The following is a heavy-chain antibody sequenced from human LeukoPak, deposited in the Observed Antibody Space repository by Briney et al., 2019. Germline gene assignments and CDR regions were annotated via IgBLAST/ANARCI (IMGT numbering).Heavy chain of an antibody. CDR3: ARRGIAVAASRFDP. V-gene: IGHV4-39*01. J-gene: IGHJ5*02. CDR2: IYYSGST. Sequence: SETLSPTCTVSGGSISSSSYYWGWIRQPPGKGLEWIGSIYYSGSTYYNPSLKSRVTISVDTSKNQFSLKLSSVTAADTAVYYCARRGIAVAASRFDPWGQGTLVTVSS. D-gene: IGHD6-19*01. CDR1: GGSISSSSYY.